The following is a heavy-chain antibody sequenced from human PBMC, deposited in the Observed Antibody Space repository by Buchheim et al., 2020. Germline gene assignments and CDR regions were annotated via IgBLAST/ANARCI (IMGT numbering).Heavy chain of an antibody. J-gene: IGHJ6*02. CDR2: INPNSGDT. V-gene: IGHV1-2*02. D-gene: IGHD4-23*01. CDR1: GYTFTSHY. Sequence: QVQLVQSGAEVKKPGASVRVSCKASGYTFTSHYIYWVRQAPGQGLEWMGWINPNSGDTNSAQKFLGRVTMTRDKSLSKAYMELSRLSSDDTAVYFCTRNYGGNYYYYGMDVWGQGTT. CDR3: TRNYGGNYYYYGMDV.